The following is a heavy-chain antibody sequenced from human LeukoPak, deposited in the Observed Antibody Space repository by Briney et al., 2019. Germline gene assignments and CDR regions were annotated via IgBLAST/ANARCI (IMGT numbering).Heavy chain of an antibody. V-gene: IGHV4-34*01. J-gene: IGHJ4*02. Sequence: SETLSLTCAVYGGSFSGYYWGWIRQPPGKGLEWIGSIYYSGSTHYTPSLKSRVTISVDTSKNQFSLKLSSVTAADTAVYYCATNSSGWVFDYWGQGTQVTVSS. CDR2: IYYSGST. D-gene: IGHD6-19*01. CDR3: ATNSSGWVFDY. CDR1: GGSFSGYY.